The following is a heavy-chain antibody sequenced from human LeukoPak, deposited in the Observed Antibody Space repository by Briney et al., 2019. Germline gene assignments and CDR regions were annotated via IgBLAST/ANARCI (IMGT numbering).Heavy chain of an antibody. J-gene: IGHJ1*01. V-gene: IGHV3-23*01. CDR3: AKGRIVVAAQFAEYFQH. D-gene: IGHD2-15*01. CDR1: GFTFSSYA. Sequence: GGSLRLSCAASGFTFSSYAMSWVRQAPGKGLEWVSAISGSGGSTYYADSVKGRFTISRDNSKNTLYLQMNSLRAEDTAVYYCAKGRIVVAAQFAEYFQHWGQGTLVTVSS. CDR2: ISGSGGST.